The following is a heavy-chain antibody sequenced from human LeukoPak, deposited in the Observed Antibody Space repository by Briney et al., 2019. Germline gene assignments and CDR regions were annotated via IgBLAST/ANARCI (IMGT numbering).Heavy chain of an antibody. CDR3: ARDRHLSIAARPDNWFDP. J-gene: IGHJ5*02. D-gene: IGHD6-6*01. V-gene: IGHV1-2*02. CDR2: INPNSGDT. CDR1: GYTFTGYY. Sequence: ASVKVSCKASGYTFTGYYMHWVRQAPGQGLEWMGWINPNSGDTNYAQKFQGRVTMTRDTSISTAYMELSRLRSDDTAVYYCARDRHLSIAARPDNWFDPWGQGTLVTVSS.